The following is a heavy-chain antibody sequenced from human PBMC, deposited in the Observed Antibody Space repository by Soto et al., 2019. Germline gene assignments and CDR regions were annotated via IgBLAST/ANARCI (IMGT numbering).Heavy chain of an antibody. Sequence: QVQLVQSGAEVKKPGASVKVSCKASCYTFTSYGISWVRQAPGQGLEWMGWINPYNGNTNYAQKLQGRVTMTTDTSTKTAYMELRRLRSDDTAVYYCARDWFGIDYWGQGTLVTVSS. CDR2: INPYNGNT. J-gene: IGHJ4*02. D-gene: IGHD3-16*01. CDR1: CYTFTSYG. V-gene: IGHV1-18*01. CDR3: ARDWFGIDY.